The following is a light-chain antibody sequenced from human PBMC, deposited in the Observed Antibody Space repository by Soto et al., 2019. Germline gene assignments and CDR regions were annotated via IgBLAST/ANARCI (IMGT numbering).Light chain of an antibody. Sequence: QSALTQPASVSGSPGQSITISCTGTSSDVGGYKFVSWYQQHPGKAPKLMIYEVRNRPSGVSNRFSGSKSGNTASLTISGLQTDDEAEYYCSSYTSTNTLVIFGGGTKLTVL. J-gene: IGLJ2*01. CDR1: SSDVGGYKF. V-gene: IGLV2-14*01. CDR2: EVR. CDR3: SSYTSTNTLVI.